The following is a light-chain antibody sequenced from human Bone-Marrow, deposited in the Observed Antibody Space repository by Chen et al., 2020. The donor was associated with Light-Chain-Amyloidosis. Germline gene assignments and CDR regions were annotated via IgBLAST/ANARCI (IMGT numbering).Light chain of an antibody. CDR2: AAS. V-gene: IGKV1-8*01. CDR1: QGISS. CDR3: QQYYSYRGT. J-gene: IGKJ4*01. Sequence: AIRMTQSPSSLSASTGNRVTITCLASQGISSLAWYQEKPGKAPKLLIYAASTLQSEVPSRFSGSGSGTDFTLTIRCLQYGDFATYYCQQYYSYRGTFGGGTKVEIK.